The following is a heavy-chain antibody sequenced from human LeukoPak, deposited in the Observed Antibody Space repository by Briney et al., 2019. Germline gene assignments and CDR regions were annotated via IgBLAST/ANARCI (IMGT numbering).Heavy chain of an antibody. CDR2: IKQDGSEK. Sequence: GGSLRLSCSASGFTFSSYAMHWVRQAPGKGLEWVANIKQDGSEKYYVDSVKGRFTISRDNAKNSLYLQMNSLRAEDTAVYFCARESLVSGTTRGNYYYYGMDVWGQGTTVTVSS. J-gene: IGHJ6*02. V-gene: IGHV3-7*01. CDR3: ARESLVSGTTRGNYYYYGMDV. CDR1: GFTFSSYA. D-gene: IGHD1-7*01.